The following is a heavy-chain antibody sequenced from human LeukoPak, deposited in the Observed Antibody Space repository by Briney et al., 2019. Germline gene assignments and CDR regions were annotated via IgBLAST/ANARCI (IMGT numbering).Heavy chain of an antibody. CDR2: IKQDGSEK. CDR1: GFTLSSYW. CDR3: ARDTGGRGWFDP. Sequence: GGSLRLSCAASGFTLSSYWMSWVRQAPGKGLEWVANIKQDGSEKYYVDSVKGRFTISRDNAKNSLYLQMNSLRAEDTAVYYCARDTGGRGWFDPWGQGTLVTVSS. J-gene: IGHJ5*02. D-gene: IGHD2-8*02. V-gene: IGHV3-7*01.